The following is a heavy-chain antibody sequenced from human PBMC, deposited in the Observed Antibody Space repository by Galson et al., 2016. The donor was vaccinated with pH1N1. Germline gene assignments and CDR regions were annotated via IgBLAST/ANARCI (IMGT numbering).Heavy chain of an antibody. CDR2: VNHGGST. CDR3: ARGSQFVLVPAAIEHFDYFGLAV. D-gene: IGHD2-2*01. J-gene: IGHJ6*02. Sequence: SETLSLTCAVSGGPFRAYFWTWIRQPPGKGLEWIGEVNHGGSTDYNPSLKSRLTLSVDTSQNQFSLRLSSVTAAATAVCYCARGSQFVLVPAAIEHFDYFGLAVWGQGTTVTVSS. CDR1: GGPFRAYF. V-gene: IGHV4-34*01.